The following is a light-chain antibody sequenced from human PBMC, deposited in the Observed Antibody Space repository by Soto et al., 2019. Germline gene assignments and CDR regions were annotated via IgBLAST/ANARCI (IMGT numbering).Light chain of an antibody. Sequence: EIVLTQSPATLSLSPGERATLFCRASQDINTYLAWYQQKPGQAPRLLIYDASNRAKGIPARFSGSGPGTDFTLTISSLEPEDFAVYYCQQRSNWPITFGQGTRLEIK. CDR3: QQRSNWPIT. CDR2: DAS. V-gene: IGKV3D-11*01. J-gene: IGKJ5*01. CDR1: QDINTY.